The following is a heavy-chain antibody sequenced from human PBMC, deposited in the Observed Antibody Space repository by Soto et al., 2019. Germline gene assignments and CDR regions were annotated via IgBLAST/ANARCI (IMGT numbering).Heavy chain of an antibody. J-gene: IGHJ6*02. Sequence: SVKVSCKASGGTFSSYAISWVRQAPGQGLEWMGGIIPIFGTANYAQKFQGRVTITADESTSTAYMELSSLRSEDTAVYYCARATTDYDILTGYYGPGMDVWGQGTTVTVSS. CDR3: ARATTDYDILTGYYGPGMDV. CDR1: GGTFSSYA. CDR2: IIPIFGTA. D-gene: IGHD3-9*01. V-gene: IGHV1-69*13.